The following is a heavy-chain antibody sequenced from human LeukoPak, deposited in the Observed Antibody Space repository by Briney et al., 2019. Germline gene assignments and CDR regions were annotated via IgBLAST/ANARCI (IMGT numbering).Heavy chain of an antibody. D-gene: IGHD5-18*01. CDR1: GFTFSSFW. J-gene: IGHJ4*02. CDR2: IKQDGSEK. CDR3: ARGGYSLY. V-gene: IGHV3-7*01. Sequence: GGSLRLSCGASGFTFSSFWMSWVRQAPGKGLEWVANIKQDGSEKYYVDSVKGRFTISRDNAKNSLYLQMNSLRAEDTAVYYCARGGYSLYWGQGTLVTVSS.